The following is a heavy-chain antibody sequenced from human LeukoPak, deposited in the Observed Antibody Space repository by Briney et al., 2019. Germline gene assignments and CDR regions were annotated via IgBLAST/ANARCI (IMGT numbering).Heavy chain of an antibody. CDR1: GGCISSYY. D-gene: IGHD3-9*01. V-gene: IGHV4-59*01. CDR3: ARGVATLTGSWGIGFYYYYMDV. Sequence: PSETLSLTCTVSGGCISSYYWSWIRQPPGKGLEWIGYIYYSGSTNYNPSLKSRVTISVDTSKNQFSLKLSSVTAADTAVYYCARGVATLTGSWGIGFYYYYMDVWGKGTTVTVSS. CDR2: IYYSGST. J-gene: IGHJ6*03.